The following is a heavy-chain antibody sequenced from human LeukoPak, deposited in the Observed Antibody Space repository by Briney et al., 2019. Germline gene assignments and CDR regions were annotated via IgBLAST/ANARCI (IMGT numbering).Heavy chain of an antibody. CDR1: GYTFTDYY. Sequence: ASVKVSCKASGYTFTDYYIHWVRQAPGQGLEWMGWINPNSGGTNYAQKFQGRVTMTRDTSISTAYMELSRLRSDDTAVYYCARDLVTGYSSSSEYYYYMDVWGKGTTVTVSS. D-gene: IGHD6-6*01. V-gene: IGHV1-2*02. J-gene: IGHJ6*03. CDR3: ARDLVTGYSSSSEYYYYMDV. CDR2: INPNSGGT.